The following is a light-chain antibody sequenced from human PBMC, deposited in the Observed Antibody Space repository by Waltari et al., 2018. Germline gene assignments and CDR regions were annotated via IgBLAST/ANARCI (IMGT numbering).Light chain of an antibody. J-gene: IGKJ1*01. CDR2: GAS. CDR1: QTVGTS. CDR3: QQYNNWPPLT. V-gene: IGKV3-15*01. Sequence: IVLTQSPATLSLSPGARATLSCRASQTVGTSLAWYHQMPGQPPRLLIFGASTRATGIPARFSGTGSGTDFSLTITSLQSEDFGLYFCQQYNNWPPLTFGQGTNVEIK.